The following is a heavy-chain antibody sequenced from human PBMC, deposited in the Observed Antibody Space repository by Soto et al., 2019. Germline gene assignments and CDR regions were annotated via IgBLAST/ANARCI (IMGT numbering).Heavy chain of an antibody. D-gene: IGHD3-10*01. CDR1: GASISSGDYY. CDR3: ASALAMVRGVIILGNMDV. J-gene: IGHJ6*02. V-gene: IGHV4-30-4*01. Sequence: SETLSLTCTLSGASISSGDYYWSWIRRPPGKGLEWIGYIYYSGSTYYNPSLKSRVTISVDTSKNQFSLKLSSVTAADTAVYYCASALAMVRGVIILGNMDVWGQGTTVTVSS. CDR2: IYYSGST.